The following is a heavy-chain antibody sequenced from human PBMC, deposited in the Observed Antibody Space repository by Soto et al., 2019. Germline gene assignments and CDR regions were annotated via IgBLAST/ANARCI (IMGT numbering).Heavy chain of an antibody. V-gene: IGHV3-33*01. CDR1: GFTFSSYG. CDR2: IWYDGSNK. D-gene: IGHD2-2*01. J-gene: IGHJ4*02. CDR3: AVLMGDIVLVPAAISADY. Sequence: PGGSLRLSCPASGFTFSSYGMHWVRQAPGKGLEWVAVIWYDGSNKYYADSVKGRFTISRDNSKNTPYLQMNSLRAEDTAVYYCAVLMGDIVLVPAAISADYWGQGTLVTVSS.